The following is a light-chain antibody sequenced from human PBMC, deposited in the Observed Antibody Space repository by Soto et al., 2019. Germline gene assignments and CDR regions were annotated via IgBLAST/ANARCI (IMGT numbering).Light chain of an antibody. J-gene: IGKJ1*01. CDR2: HIS. CDR3: QQSYNTPRT. V-gene: IGKV1-39*01. CDR1: QSINSY. Sequence: DIQMTQSPSSLSASVGDRVTITCRASQSINSYLNWYQQKPGKAPKLLIYHISSLQSGVPSRFSGGGSGADFTLTISSLQPEDFATYYCQQSYNTPRTLGQGTKVDIK.